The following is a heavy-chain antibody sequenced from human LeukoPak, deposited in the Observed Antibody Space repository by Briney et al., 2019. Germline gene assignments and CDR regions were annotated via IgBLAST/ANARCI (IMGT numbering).Heavy chain of an antibody. CDR2: ISSSSGTI. Sequence: GGSLRLSCATSGFSFNNYAMNWVRQAPGKGLEWVSYISSSSGTIDYTDSVKGRFTISRDNAKNSLYLQMNSLRAEDTALYYCAKGKDGYNRPSDYWGQGTLVTVSS. J-gene: IGHJ4*02. V-gene: IGHV3-48*04. CDR1: GFSFNNYA. CDR3: AKGKDGYNRPSDY. D-gene: IGHD5-24*01.